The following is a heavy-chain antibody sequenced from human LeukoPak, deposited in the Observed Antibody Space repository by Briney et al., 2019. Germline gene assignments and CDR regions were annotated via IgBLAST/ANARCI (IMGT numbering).Heavy chain of an antibody. V-gene: IGHV3-74*01. Sequence: GGSLRLSCAASGFTFSTYWMHWVRHAPGKGLAWVSRINSGGTTTNYADSVKGRFTISRDNAKNTLYLQMNSLRGEDTAVYYCATSNWFDPWGQGTLVTVSS. J-gene: IGHJ5*02. CDR2: INSGGTTT. CDR3: ATSNWFDP. CDR1: GFTFSTYW. D-gene: IGHD2-2*01.